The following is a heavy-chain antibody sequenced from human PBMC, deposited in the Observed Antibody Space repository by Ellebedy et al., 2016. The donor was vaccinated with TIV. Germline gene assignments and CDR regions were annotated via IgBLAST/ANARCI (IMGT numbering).Heavy chain of an antibody. CDR1: GFTFSDYY. CDR2: ISSSGSTI. Sequence: GGSLRLSXAASGFTFSDYYMSWIRPAPGKGLEWVSYISSSGSTIYYADSVKGRFTISRDHAKNSLYLQMNSLRAEDTAVYYCARDSHVLLWFGEPRGYGMDVWGQGTTVTVSS. V-gene: IGHV3-11*01. D-gene: IGHD3-10*01. J-gene: IGHJ6*02. CDR3: ARDSHVLLWFGEPRGYGMDV.